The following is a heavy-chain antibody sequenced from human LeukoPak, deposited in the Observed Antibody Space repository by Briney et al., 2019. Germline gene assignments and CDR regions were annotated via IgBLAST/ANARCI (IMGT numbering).Heavy chain of an antibody. D-gene: IGHD2-8*01. CDR1: GYSFTSYW. CDR3: ARHGHCTNGVCYSNYYYYMDV. Sequence: GESLKISCKGSGYSFTSYWIGWGRQLPGKGLEWLGVISPDDSDTRYSPSFEGQVIISVDKSISTAYLQWSSLKASDTATYYCARHGHCTNGVCYSNYYYYMDVWGKGTTVTVSS. J-gene: IGHJ6*03. V-gene: IGHV5-51*01. CDR2: ISPDDSDT.